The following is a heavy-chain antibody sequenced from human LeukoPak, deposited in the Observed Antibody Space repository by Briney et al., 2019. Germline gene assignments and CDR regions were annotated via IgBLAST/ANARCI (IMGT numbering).Heavy chain of an antibody. CDR3: ARGKGVAIFGVVRPHRPYYMDV. CDR2: ASQVGSS. CDR1: GYSIVNGYY. V-gene: IGHV4-38-2*02. Sequence: SETLSLTCNVSGYSIVNGYYWGWIRQSPGKGLDWIGSASQVGSSYSNPSLKSRVTISVDTSKNQFSLKLSSVTAADTAFYYCARGKGVAIFGVVRPHRPYYMDVWGKGTTVTVSS. D-gene: IGHD3-3*01. J-gene: IGHJ6*03.